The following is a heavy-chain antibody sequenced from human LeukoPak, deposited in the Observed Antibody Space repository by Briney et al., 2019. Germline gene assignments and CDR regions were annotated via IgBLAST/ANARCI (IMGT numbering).Heavy chain of an antibody. CDR2: INPNSGVT. J-gene: IGHJ4*02. V-gene: IGHV1-2*02. D-gene: IGHD1-26*01. CDR3: ARVGKWELDRFHDY. Sequence: ASVKVSCKASGYTFTGYYMHWVRQAPGQGLEWMGWINPNSGVTKYAQKFQGRVTMTSDTSISTAYMELSRLRSDDTAVYYCARVGKWELDRFHDYWGQGTLVTVSS. CDR1: GYTFTGYY.